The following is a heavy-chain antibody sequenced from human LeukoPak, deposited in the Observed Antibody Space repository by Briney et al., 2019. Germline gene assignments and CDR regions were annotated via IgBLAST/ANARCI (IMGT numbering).Heavy chain of an antibody. CDR2: INAGNGNT. Sequence: ASVKVSCKASGYTFTSYAMHWVRQAPGQRLEWMGWINAGNGNTKYSQKFQGRVTITRDTSASTAYMELSSLRSEDTAVYYCARDYCSSTSCYAPGFVLGYWGQGTLVTVSS. V-gene: IGHV1-3*01. CDR1: GYTFTSYA. J-gene: IGHJ4*02. D-gene: IGHD2-2*01. CDR3: ARDYCSSTSCYAPGFVLGY.